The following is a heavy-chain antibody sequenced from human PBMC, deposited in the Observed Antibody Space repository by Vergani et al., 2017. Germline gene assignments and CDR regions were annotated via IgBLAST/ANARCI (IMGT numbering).Heavy chain of an antibody. CDR2: ISGSGGST. J-gene: IGHJ6*03. CDR1: GFTFSSYA. D-gene: IGHD2-15*01. CDR3: AKVPFLDIVVVVAATLDYYYYYMDV. Sequence: EVQLLESGGGLVQPGGSLRLSCAASGFTFSSYAMSWVRQAPGKGLEWVSAISGSGGSTYYADSVKGRFTISRDNSKNTLYLQMNSLRAEDTAVYYWAKVPFLDIVVVVAATLDYYYYYMDVWGKGTTVTVSS. V-gene: IGHV3-23*01.